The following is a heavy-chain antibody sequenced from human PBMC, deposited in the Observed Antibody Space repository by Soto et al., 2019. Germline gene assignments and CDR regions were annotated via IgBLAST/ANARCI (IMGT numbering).Heavy chain of an antibody. CDR2: ISGYNGNA. D-gene: IGHD2-15*01. CDR3: AREGSYGWYDC. Sequence: GXSVKVSCKASGYSFSSHGIIWVRQAPGQGLEWMGWISGYNGNAKYAQRFQGRVTMTTDTSTSTFYMDLRSLGSDDSAVYYCAREGSYGWYDCWGQGTLVTVSS. J-gene: IGHJ5*01. CDR1: GYSFSSHG. V-gene: IGHV1-18*01.